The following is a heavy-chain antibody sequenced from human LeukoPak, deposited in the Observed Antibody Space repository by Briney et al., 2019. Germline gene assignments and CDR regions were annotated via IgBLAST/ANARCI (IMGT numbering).Heavy chain of an antibody. V-gene: IGHV4-59*08. D-gene: IGHD4-17*01. Sequence: SETLSLTCTVSGGSISSYYWSWIRQPPGKGLEWIGYIYYSGSTNYNPSLKSRVTISVDTSKNQFSLKLSSVTAADTAVYSCARHVSHDYGDYGGYYYGMDVWGQGTTVTVSS. J-gene: IGHJ6*02. CDR2: IYYSGST. CDR1: GGSISSYY. CDR3: ARHVSHDYGDYGGYYYGMDV.